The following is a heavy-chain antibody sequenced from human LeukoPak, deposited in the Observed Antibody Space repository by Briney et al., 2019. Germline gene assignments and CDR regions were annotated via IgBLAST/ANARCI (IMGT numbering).Heavy chain of an antibody. D-gene: IGHD3-22*01. CDR3: ARVTGGFYSHFDY. V-gene: IGHV3-21*01. Sequence: GGSLRLSCAASGFIFSTYSMNWVRQAPGRGLEWVSSISRSRSFIYYADSVQGRFTISRDNAKNSLYLQMNSLRAEDTAVYYCARVTGGFYSHFDYWGQGTLVTVSS. CDR1: GFIFSTYS. CDR2: ISRSRSFI. J-gene: IGHJ4*02.